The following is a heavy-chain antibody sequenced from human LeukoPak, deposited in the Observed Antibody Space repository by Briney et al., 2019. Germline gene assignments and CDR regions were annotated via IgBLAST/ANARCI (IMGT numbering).Heavy chain of an antibody. J-gene: IGHJ4*02. D-gene: IGHD3-10*01. Sequence: PSETLSLTCIVSGYSISSGYYWGWIRQPPGKGLEWIGNIHHSGSTYYNPSLKSRVTISVDTSKNQLSLKLSSVTAADTAVYYCARHEGNVLLWFGELAPFDYWGQGTLVTVSS. V-gene: IGHV4-38-2*02. CDR2: IHHSGST. CDR1: GYSISSGYY. CDR3: ARHEGNVLLWFGELAPFDY.